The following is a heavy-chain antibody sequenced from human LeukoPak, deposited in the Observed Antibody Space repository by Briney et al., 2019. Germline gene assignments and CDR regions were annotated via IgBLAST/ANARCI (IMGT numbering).Heavy chain of an antibody. CDR3: ARGGTIFGRGYYYGMDV. V-gene: IGHV4-30-2*01. Sequence: PSQTLSLTCAVSGRSISSGGYSWGWIRQPGGKGLEWIVYIYHSGSTYYNPSLKSRVTISVDRSKNQFSLKLSSVTAADTAVYYCARGGTIFGRGYYYGMDVWGQGTTVTVSS. CDR1: GRSISSGGYS. CDR2: IYHSGST. D-gene: IGHD3-3*01. J-gene: IGHJ6*02.